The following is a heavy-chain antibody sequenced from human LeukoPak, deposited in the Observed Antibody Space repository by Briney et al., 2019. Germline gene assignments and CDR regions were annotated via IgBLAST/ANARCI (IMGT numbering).Heavy chain of an antibody. Sequence: SETLSLTCTVSGGSISSYYWNWIRQPPGKGLEWIGYIYYNGSTNYNPSLKSRVTISVDSSKNQFSLKLSSVTAADTAVYYCASSGGRLSAFDPWGQGTLVTVSS. CDR2: IYYNGST. CDR1: GGSISSYY. D-gene: IGHD2-15*01. CDR3: ASSGGRLSAFDP. V-gene: IGHV4-59*01. J-gene: IGHJ5*02.